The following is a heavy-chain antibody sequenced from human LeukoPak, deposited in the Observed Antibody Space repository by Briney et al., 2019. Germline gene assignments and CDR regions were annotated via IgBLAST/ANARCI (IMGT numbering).Heavy chain of an antibody. CDR3: ARATAMALYYYGMDV. CDR1: GFTFDDYA. V-gene: IGHV3-9*01. D-gene: IGHD5-18*01. J-gene: IGHJ6*02. CDR2: ISWNSGSI. Sequence: PGGSLRLSCAASGFTFDDYAMHWVRQAPGKGLEWVSGISWNSGSIGYADSVKGRFTISGDNAKNSLYLQMNSLRAEDTAVYYCARATAMALYYYGMDVWGQGTTVTVSS.